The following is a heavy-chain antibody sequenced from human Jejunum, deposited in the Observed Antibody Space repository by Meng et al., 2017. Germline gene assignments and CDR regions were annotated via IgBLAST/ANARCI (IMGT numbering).Heavy chain of an antibody. Sequence: PGKGLEWVSSISSSSSYIYYADSVKGRFTISRDNAKNSLYLQMNSLRAEDTAVYYCAKKGGAFDYWGQGTLVTVSS. J-gene: IGHJ4*02. V-gene: IGHV3-21*01. D-gene: IGHD3-16*01. CDR3: AKKGGAFDY. CDR2: ISSSSSYI.